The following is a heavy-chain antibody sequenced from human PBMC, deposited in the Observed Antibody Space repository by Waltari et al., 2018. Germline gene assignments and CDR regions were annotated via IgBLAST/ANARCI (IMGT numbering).Heavy chain of an antibody. Sequence: QLQLQESGPGLVKPSEPMSLTCTVSGGSTSSSSYYCGWIRQPPGQGLEWIGSIYYSGSTYYNPSLKSRVTISVDTSKNQFSLKLSSVTAADTAVYYCARVLGYCSSTSCYKGYFQHWGQGTLVTVSS. V-gene: IGHV4-39*01. CDR1: GGSTSSSSYY. J-gene: IGHJ1*01. CDR3: ARVLGYCSSTSCYKGYFQH. CDR2: IYYSGST. D-gene: IGHD2-2*02.